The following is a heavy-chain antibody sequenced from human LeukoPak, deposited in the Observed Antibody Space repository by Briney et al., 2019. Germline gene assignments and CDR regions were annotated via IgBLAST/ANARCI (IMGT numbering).Heavy chain of an antibody. J-gene: IGHJ5*02. CDR2: IYYSGST. CDR3: AREVLAAGSLWFDP. V-gene: IGHV4-59*01. Sequence: PSETLSLTCTVSGGSMSSYYWSWIRQPPGKGLEWIGYIYYSGSTNYNPSLKSRVTISVDTSKNQFSLKLSSVTAADTAVYYCAREVLAAGSLWFDPWGQGTLVTVSS. D-gene: IGHD6-13*01. CDR1: GGSMSSYY.